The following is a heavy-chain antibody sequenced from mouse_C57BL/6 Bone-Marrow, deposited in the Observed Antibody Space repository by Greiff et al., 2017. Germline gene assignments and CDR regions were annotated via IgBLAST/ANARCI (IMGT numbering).Heavy chain of an antibody. J-gene: IGHJ4*01. CDR2: IRSKSNNYAT. CDR1: GFSFNTYA. V-gene: IGHV10-1*01. Sequence: EVKLMESGGGLVQPKGSLKLSCAASGFSFNTYAMNWVRQAPGKGLEWVARIRSKSNNYATYYADSVKDRFTISRDDSESMLYLQMNNLKTEDTAMYYCVRSPSTVVGPYAMDYWGQGTSVTVSS. D-gene: IGHD1-1*01. CDR3: VRSPSTVVGPYAMDY.